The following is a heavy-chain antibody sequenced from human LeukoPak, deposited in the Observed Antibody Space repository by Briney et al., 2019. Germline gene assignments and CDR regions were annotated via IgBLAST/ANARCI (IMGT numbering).Heavy chain of an antibody. J-gene: IGHJ4*02. CDR2: INPNSGGT. CDR3: AREETYSSTRDFDY. Sequence: ASVKVSCKASGYTFTDYFMHWVRQAPGQGLEWMGWINPNSGGTNYAQKFQGRVTMTRGTSISTAYMELSRLRSDDTAVYYCAREETYSSTRDFDYWGQGTLVTVSS. V-gene: IGHV1-2*02. CDR1: GYTFTDYF. D-gene: IGHD6-13*01.